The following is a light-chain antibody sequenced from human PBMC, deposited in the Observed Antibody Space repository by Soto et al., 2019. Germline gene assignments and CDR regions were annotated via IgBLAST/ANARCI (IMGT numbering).Light chain of an antibody. CDR1: QSVSR. CDR3: QQYGSSQIT. V-gene: IGKV3-20*01. J-gene: IGKJ5*01. CDR2: DTS. Sequence: VVLTQSPGTLSLSPGERATLSCRPSQSVSRLAWYQQRPGQAPRLLIYDTSSRATGIPDRFSGSGSGTDFTLTISRLEPEDFAVFYCQQYGSSQITFGQGTRLEIK.